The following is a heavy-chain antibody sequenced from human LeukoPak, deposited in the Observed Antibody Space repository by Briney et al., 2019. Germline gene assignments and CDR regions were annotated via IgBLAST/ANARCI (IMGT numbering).Heavy chain of an antibody. D-gene: IGHD5-18*01. CDR1: GGSISSYY. CDR2: IYTSGST. Sequence: SETLSLTCTVSGGSISSYYWSWIRQPPGKGLEWIGRIYTSGSTNYNPYPKSRVTMSVDTSKNQFSLKLSSVTAADTAVYYWARGRGYSYGRGYYFDYWGQGTLVTVSS. J-gene: IGHJ4*02. CDR3: ARGRGYSYGRGYYFDY. V-gene: IGHV4-4*07.